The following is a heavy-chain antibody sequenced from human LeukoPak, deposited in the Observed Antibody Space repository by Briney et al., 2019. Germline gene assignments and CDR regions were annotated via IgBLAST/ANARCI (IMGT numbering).Heavy chain of an antibody. V-gene: IGHV3-48*04. D-gene: IGHD6-13*01. CDR3: ARVPYSSSWYFDY. J-gene: IGHJ4*02. CDR2: ISSSSTI. CDR1: GFTFSSYS. Sequence: GALRLSCAASGFTFSSYSMNWVRQAPGKGLEWVSYISSSSTIYYADSVKGRFTISRDNAKNSLYLQMNSLRAEDTAVYYCARVPYSSSWYFDYWGQGTLVTVSS.